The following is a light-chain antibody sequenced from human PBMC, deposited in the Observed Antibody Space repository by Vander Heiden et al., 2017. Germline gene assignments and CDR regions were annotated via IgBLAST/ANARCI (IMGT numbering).Light chain of an antibody. J-gene: IGKJ3*01. CDR1: QDIRKY. CDR3: QQVESVPS. V-gene: IGKV1-33*01. Sequence: DIQMAQSPSSLSASVGDRVTITCQASQDIRKYLNWYQQKPGKAPKLLIYDASNLQTGVPSRFRGRGSGTNFAFTISSRQPEDIATYYVQQVESVPSFPHGTKVDIK. CDR2: DAS.